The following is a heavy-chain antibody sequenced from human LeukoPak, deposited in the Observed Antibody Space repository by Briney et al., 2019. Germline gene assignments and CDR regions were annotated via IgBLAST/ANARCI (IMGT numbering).Heavy chain of an antibody. Sequence: ASVKVSCKASGYTFTSYDINWVRQATGQGLEWRGWMNPNSGKKGYAQKFQGRVTLNRDTARSTAYMELSSLRSEDTAVYYCARGLGEVDFWSVLHLNWFDPWGQGTLVTVSS. CDR3: ARGLGEVDFWSVLHLNWFDP. D-gene: IGHD3-3*01. V-gene: IGHV1-8*01. J-gene: IGHJ5*02. CDR2: MNPNSGKK. CDR1: GYTFTSYD.